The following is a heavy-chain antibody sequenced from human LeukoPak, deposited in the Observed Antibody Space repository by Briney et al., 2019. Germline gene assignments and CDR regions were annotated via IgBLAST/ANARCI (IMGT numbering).Heavy chain of an antibody. Sequence: VASVKVSCKASGYTFTGYYMHWVRQTPGQGLEWMGRIIPILGIENYAQKFQGRVTITADKSTSTAYMELSSLRSEDTAVYYCARDHDYGDSDAFDIWGQGTMVTVSS. CDR1: GYTFTGYY. CDR3: ARDHDYGDSDAFDI. CDR2: IIPILGIE. D-gene: IGHD4-17*01. J-gene: IGHJ3*02. V-gene: IGHV1-69*04.